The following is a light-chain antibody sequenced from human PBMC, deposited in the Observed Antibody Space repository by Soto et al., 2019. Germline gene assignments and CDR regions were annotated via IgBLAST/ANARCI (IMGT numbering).Light chain of an antibody. V-gene: IGLV1-44*01. CDR2: SNN. CDR1: SSNIGSNT. J-gene: IGLJ1*01. CDR3: AAWDDSLSAYV. Sequence: QSVLTQPPSASGTPGQRVTISCYGSSSNIGSNTVNWYQQLPGTAPKLLIYSNNQRPSGVPDRFSGSKSGTSASLAISGLQSEDEADYYCAAWDDSLSAYVFGTGTKLTVL.